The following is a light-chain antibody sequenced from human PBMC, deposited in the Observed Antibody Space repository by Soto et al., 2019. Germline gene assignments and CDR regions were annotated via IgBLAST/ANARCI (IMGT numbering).Light chain of an antibody. Sequence: DIQMTQSPSSLSASEGDRATITCRASQRISTNLNWFQQKPGKAPKLLIYAASTLHTAVPARFSGSGSGTDFTLAISPLEPEDLATYYCQQSYNAPPTFGQGTKVDIK. J-gene: IGKJ1*01. CDR2: AAS. V-gene: IGKV1-39*01. CDR3: QQSYNAPPT. CDR1: QRISTN.